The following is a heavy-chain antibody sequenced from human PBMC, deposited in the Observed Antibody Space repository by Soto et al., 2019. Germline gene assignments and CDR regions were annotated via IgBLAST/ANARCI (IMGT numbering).Heavy chain of an antibody. V-gene: IGHV3-33*01. CDR1: GFTFSSYG. Sequence: QVQLVESGGGVVQPGRSLRLSCAASGFTFSSYGMHWVRQAPGKGLEWVAVIWDDGSNKYYADSVKGRFTISRDNSKNTLYLQMNSLRAEDTAVYYCARDKAALDAFDIWGQGTMVTVSS. D-gene: IGHD2-15*01. CDR2: IWDDGSNK. J-gene: IGHJ3*02. CDR3: ARDKAALDAFDI.